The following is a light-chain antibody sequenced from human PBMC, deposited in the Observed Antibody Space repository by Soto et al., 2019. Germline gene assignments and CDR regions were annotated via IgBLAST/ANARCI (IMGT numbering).Light chain of an antibody. CDR3: QQYGSSPRT. Sequence: VLTESPGTLSLSPGERATLSCRASQSVSSNYLAWYQQKPGQAPRLLIYGASSRATGIPDRFSGSGSGTDFTLTISRLEPEDFAVFYCQQYGSSPRTFGQGTKVDIK. J-gene: IGKJ1*01. CDR2: GAS. CDR1: QSVSSNY. V-gene: IGKV3-20*01.